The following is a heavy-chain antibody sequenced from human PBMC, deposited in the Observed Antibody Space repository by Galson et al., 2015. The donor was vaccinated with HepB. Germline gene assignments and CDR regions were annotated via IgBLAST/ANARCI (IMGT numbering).Heavy chain of an antibody. V-gene: IGHV3-30-3*01. Sequence: SLRLSCAASGLTLSSYAMHWVGQAPGKGLEWVAVISYDGSNKYYADSVKGRFTISRDNSKNTLYLQMNSLRAEDTAVYYCARDIPLQYYFDYWGQGTLVTVSS. CDR2: ISYDGSNK. D-gene: IGHD4-11*01. J-gene: IGHJ4*02. CDR1: GLTLSSYA. CDR3: ARDIPLQYYFDY.